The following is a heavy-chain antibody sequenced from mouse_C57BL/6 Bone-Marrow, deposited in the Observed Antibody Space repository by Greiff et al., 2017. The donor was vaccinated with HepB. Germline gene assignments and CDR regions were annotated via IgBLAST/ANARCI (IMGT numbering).Heavy chain of an antibody. D-gene: IGHD1-1*01. CDR2: ISYDGSN. V-gene: IGHV3-6*01. CDR3: AQGSYYGSSFYWYFDG. CDR1: GYSITSGYY. Sequence: VQLQQSGPGLVKPSQSLSLTCSVTGYSITSGYYWNWIRQFPGNKLEWMGYISYDGSNNYNPSLKNRISITRDTSKNQFFLKLNSVTTEDTATYYCAQGSYYGSSFYWYFDGWGTGTTVTVSS. J-gene: IGHJ1*03.